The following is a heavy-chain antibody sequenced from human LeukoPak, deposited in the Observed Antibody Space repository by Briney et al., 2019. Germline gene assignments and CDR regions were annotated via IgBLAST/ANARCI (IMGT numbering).Heavy chain of an antibody. CDR3: ARGSPISYYDYVWGSYPHPTNWFDP. D-gene: IGHD3-16*02. Sequence: ASVKVSCKASGYTFTSYYMHWVRQAPGQGLEWMGIINPSGGSTSYAQKFQGRVTMTRNTSISTAYMELSSLRSEDTAVYYCARGSPISYYDYVWGSYPHPTNWFDPWGQGTLVTVSS. CDR1: GYTFTSYY. J-gene: IGHJ5*02. CDR2: INPSGGST. V-gene: IGHV1-46*01.